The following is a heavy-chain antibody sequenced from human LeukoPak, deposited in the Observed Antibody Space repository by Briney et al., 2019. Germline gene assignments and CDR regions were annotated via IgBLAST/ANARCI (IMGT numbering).Heavy chain of an antibody. CDR3: AKSIVWQYYFDY. V-gene: IGHV3-23*01. CDR1: GFTFSSYA. CDR2: ISGSGGSP. D-gene: IGHD6-19*01. Sequence: GGSLRLSCAASGFTFSSYAMSWVRQAPGKGLEWVSAISGSGGSPYYADSVKGRFTISRDNSKNTLYLQMNSLRAEDTAVYYCAKSIVWQYYFDYWGQGTLVTVSS. J-gene: IGHJ4*02.